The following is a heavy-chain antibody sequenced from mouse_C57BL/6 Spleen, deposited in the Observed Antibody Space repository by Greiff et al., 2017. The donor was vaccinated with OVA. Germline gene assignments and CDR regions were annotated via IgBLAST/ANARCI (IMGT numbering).Heavy chain of an antibody. J-gene: IGHJ2*01. D-gene: IGHD1-1*01. CDR2: IDPEDGET. V-gene: IGHV14-2*01. Sequence: VTLKESGAELVKPGASVKLSCTASGFNIKDYYMHWVKQRTEQGLEWIGRIDPEDGETKSAPKFQGKATITADTSSNTAYLQLSSLTSEDTSVYYCARSYYGSDYFDYWGQGTTLTVSS. CDR1: GFNIKDYY. CDR3: ARSYYGSDYFDY.